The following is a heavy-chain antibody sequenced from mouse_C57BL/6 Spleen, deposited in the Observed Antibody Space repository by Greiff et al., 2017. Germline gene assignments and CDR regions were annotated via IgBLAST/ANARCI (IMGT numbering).Heavy chain of an antibody. J-gene: IGHJ2*01. CDR3: AHSSGSYFDD. D-gene: IGHD3-2*02. Sequence: QVQLKESGPELVKPGASVKISCKASGYAFSSSRMKWVKQRPGKGLEWIGQIYPGDGDTNYNGKFKGKDTLTADKSSSSAYMHLSSLTSEDSAVSFCAHSSGSYFDDWGQGTTLTVSS. V-gene: IGHV1-82*01. CDR1: GYAFSSSR. CDR2: IYPGDGDT.